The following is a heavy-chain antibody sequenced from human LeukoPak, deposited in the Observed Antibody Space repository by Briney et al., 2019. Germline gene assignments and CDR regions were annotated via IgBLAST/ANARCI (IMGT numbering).Heavy chain of an antibody. V-gene: IGHV3-7*01. CDR3: VAYKFLLSWSALDF. D-gene: IGHD6-13*01. CDR1: GFTSSTAW. Sequence: GGSLRLSCAVSGFTSSTAWLTWVRQAPGKGLEWVADMRQDGSGKYYVDSVKGRFFISGDIVKNSVSLHMNRLSVEDTAVYYCVAYKFLLSWSALDFWGRGTMVTVSS. CDR2: MRQDGSGK. J-gene: IGHJ3*01.